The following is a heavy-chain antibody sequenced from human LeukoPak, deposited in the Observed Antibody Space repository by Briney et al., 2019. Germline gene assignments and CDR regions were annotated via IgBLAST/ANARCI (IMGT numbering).Heavy chain of an antibody. CDR3: ARRNGHTWDVGNWFDP. CDR1: GDSLRTNNYF. J-gene: IGHJ5*02. Sequence: SETLSLTCSLSGDSLRTNNYFWAWLRHPPGRGREWIARISYNGTTYYNPFLTTRALVSVHTSKNPFSLTLNSLTAAASAVIFCARRNGHTWDVGNWFDPWGQGTLVTVSS. CDR2: ISYNGTT. V-gene: IGHV4-39*01. D-gene: IGHD5-24*01.